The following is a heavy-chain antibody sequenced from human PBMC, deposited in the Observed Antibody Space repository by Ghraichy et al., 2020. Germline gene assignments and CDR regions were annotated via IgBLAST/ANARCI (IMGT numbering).Heavy chain of an antibody. J-gene: IGHJ6*04. CDR3: AHTDFCSGYGLADV. D-gene: IGHD3-3*01. CDR1: GFSLSTSGVG. Sequence: SGPTLVKPTQTLTLTCSFSGFSLSTSGVGVGWIRQPPGKALEWLALIKWNDEKDYSPSLKSRLTITKDTSKNQVVLTMTNMDPVDTATYYCAHTDFCSGYGLADVWGKGITVTVSS. CDR2: IKWNDEK. V-gene: IGHV2-5*01.